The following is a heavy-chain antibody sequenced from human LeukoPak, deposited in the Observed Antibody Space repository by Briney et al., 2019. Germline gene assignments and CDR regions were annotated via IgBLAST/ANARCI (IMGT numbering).Heavy chain of an antibody. V-gene: IGHV4-34*01. CDR2: INHSGST. CDR1: GGSFSGYY. Sequence: SETLSLTCAVYGGSFSGYYWSWIRQPPGKGLEWIGEINHSGSTNYNPSLKSRVTISVDTSKNQFSLKLGSVTAADTAVYYCARGGIVATTFDYWGQGTLVTVSS. J-gene: IGHJ4*02. D-gene: IGHD5-12*01. CDR3: ARGGIVATTFDY.